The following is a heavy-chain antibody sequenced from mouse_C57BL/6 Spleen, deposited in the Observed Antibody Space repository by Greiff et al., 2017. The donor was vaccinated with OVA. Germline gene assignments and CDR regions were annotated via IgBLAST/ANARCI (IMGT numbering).Heavy chain of an antibody. CDR2: IRSKSNNYAT. D-gene: IGHD1-1*01. Sequence: EVQGVESGGGLVQPKGSLKLSCAASGFSFNTYAMNWVRQAPGKGLEWVARIRSKSNNYATYYADSVKDRFTISRDDSESMLYLQMNNLKTEDTAMYYCVRQGVLRYFDVWGTGTTVTVSS. J-gene: IGHJ1*03. CDR3: VRQGVLRYFDV. V-gene: IGHV10-1*01. CDR1: GFSFNTYA.